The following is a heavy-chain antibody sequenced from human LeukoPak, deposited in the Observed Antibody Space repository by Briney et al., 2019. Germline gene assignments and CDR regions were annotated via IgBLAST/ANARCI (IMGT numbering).Heavy chain of an antibody. Sequence: GGSLRLSCAASGFTFSSYAMSWVRQAPGKGLEWVSAISGSGGRTYYADSVKGRFTISRDNSKNTLYLQMNSLRAEDTAVYYCARDRGSYYLAFFDYWGQGTLVTVSS. CDR2: ISGSGGRT. V-gene: IGHV3-23*01. CDR3: ARDRGSYYLAFFDY. CDR1: GFTFSSYA. J-gene: IGHJ4*02. D-gene: IGHD1-26*01.